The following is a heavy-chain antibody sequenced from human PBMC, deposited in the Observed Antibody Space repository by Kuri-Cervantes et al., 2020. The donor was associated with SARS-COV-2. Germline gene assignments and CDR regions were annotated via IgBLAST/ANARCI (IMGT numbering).Heavy chain of an antibody. D-gene: IGHD2-2*01. CDR1: GGSISDYY. CDR3: ARWSLDSYCSSNSCYLAKVYYYGMDV. J-gene: IGHJ6*02. Sequence: SETLSLTCTVSGGSISDYYWSWIRQLPGKGLEWIGYIYYSGSTNYNPTLKSRVTISVDTSKNQYSLKLSSVTAADTAVYYCARWSLDSYCSSNSCYLAKVYYYGMDVWGQGTTVTVSS. V-gene: IGHV4-59*01. CDR2: IYYSGST.